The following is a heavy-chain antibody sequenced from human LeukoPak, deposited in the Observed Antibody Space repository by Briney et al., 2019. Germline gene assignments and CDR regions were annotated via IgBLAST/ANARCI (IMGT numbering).Heavy chain of an antibody. V-gene: IGHV4-34*01. CDR3: ARGRWFDP. Sequence: PSETLSLTCAVYGGSFSGYYWSWIRQPPGKGLEWIGEINHSGSTNYNPSLKSRVTISVDTSKNQFSLKLSSVTAADTAVYYCARGRWFDPWGQGTLVTVSS. J-gene: IGHJ5*02. CDR2: INHSGST. CDR1: GGSFSGYY.